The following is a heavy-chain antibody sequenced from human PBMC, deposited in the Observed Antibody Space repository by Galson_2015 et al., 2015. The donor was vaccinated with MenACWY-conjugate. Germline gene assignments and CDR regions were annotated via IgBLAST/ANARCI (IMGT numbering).Heavy chain of an antibody. Sequence: ETLSLTCTVSGGSVSSGSYYWSWIRQPPGKGLEWIGYIYYSGSTNYNPSLKSRVTISVDTSKNQFSLKLSSVTAADTAVYYCARRGDTAMEFYYYYGMDVWGQGTTVTVSS. CDR2: IYYSGST. CDR3: ARRGDTAMEFYYYYGMDV. D-gene: IGHD5-18*01. J-gene: IGHJ6*02. CDR1: GGSVSSGSYY. V-gene: IGHV4-61*01.